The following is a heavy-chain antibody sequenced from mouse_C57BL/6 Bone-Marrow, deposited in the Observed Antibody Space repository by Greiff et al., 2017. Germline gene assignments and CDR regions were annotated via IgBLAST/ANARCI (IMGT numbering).Heavy chain of an antibody. CDR2: IDPSDSYT. CDR1: GYTFTSYW. Sequence: VQLQQPGAELVRPGTSVKLSCKASGYTFTSYWMHWVKQRPGQGLEWIGVIDPSDSYTNYNQKFKGKATLTVDTSSSTAYMQLSSLTSEDSAVYYCAFNWDYFDYWGQGTTLTVSS. D-gene: IGHD4-1*01. J-gene: IGHJ2*01. V-gene: IGHV1-59*01. CDR3: AFNWDYFDY.